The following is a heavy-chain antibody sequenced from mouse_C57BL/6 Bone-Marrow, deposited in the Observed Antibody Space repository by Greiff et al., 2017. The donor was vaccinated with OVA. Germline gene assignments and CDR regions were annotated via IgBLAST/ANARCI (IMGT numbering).Heavy chain of an antibody. CDR2: IDPENGDT. Sequence: VQLQQSGAELVRPGASVKLSCTASGFNIKDDYMHWVKQRPEQGLEWIGWIDPENGDTAYASKFQGKATITADTSSNTAYLQLSSLTSEDTAVYYCRIYYPYAMDYWGQGTSVTVSS. CDR3: RIYYPYAMDY. D-gene: IGHD1-1*01. J-gene: IGHJ4*01. V-gene: IGHV14-4*01. CDR1: GFNIKDDY.